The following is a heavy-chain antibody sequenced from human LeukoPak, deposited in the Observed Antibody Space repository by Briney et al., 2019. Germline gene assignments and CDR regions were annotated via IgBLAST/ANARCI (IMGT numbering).Heavy chain of an antibody. CDR2: ISSSGNYI. CDR3: ARDIDSSTGASRTYYYYYGMDV. CDR1: TFTFSRYS. D-gene: IGHD6-13*01. Sequence: GGSLRLSCAASTFTFSRYSMNWVRQAPGKGLEWVSSISSSGNYIYYADSVKGRFTVSRDNAKNSLYLQMNSLRAEDTAVYYCARDIDSSTGASRTYYYYYGMDVWGNGTTVTVSS. V-gene: IGHV3-21*01. J-gene: IGHJ6*04.